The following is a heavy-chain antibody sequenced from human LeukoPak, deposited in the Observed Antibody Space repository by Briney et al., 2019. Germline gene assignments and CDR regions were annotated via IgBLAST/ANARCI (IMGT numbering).Heavy chain of an antibody. J-gene: IGHJ4*02. D-gene: IGHD2-2*01. Sequence: PGGSLRLSCAASGFTFSSYGMHWVRQAPGKGLEWVAFIRYDGSNKYYADSVKGRFTISRDNSKNTLYLQMNSLRAEDTAVYYCAKGVIVVVPAAPEIDYWGQGALVTVSS. CDR1: GFTFSSYG. CDR2: IRYDGSNK. CDR3: AKGVIVVVPAAPEIDY. V-gene: IGHV3-30*02.